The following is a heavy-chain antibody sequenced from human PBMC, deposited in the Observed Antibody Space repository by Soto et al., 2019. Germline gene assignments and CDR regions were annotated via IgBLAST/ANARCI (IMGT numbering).Heavy chain of an antibody. V-gene: IGHV4-59*01. CDR1: GGSISGSY. D-gene: IGHD6-13*01. Sequence: PSQTLSLTCSVTGGSISGSYWSWIRHSQGKGLEWRGYFYYIRRTNYGPSLRSRVSISVDTSKYEFFLRLSSVTAAVTAVYFCARSVAAPGAHIDYWGQGTQVTVSS. CDR3: ARSVAAPGAHIDY. CDR2: FYYIRRT. J-gene: IGHJ4*02.